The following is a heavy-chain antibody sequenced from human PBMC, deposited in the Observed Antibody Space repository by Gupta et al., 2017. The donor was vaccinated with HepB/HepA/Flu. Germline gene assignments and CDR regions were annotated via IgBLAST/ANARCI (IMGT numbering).Heavy chain of an antibody. V-gene: IGHV2-26*01. Sequence: QVTLKESGPVLVKPTETLTLTCTVSEFSFSNTKMGVSWIRQPPGKALEWLAHIFPDDETSYSTSLRNRLTISKDTSKSQVVLTLTDMDPVDTATYYCARILTGSYYWIDWFDPWGQGSLVTVSS. CDR1: EFSFSNTKMG. D-gene: IGHD1-26*01. CDR3: ARILTGSYYWIDWFDP. J-gene: IGHJ5*02. CDR2: IFPDDET.